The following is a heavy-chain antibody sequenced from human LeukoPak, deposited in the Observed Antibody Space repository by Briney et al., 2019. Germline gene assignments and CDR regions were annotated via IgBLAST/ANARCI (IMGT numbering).Heavy chain of an antibody. D-gene: IGHD2-2*02. CDR1: GGSISSYY. CDR3: ARASSQLLYFGDAFDI. J-gene: IGHJ3*02. CDR2: IYYSGST. Sequence: SETLSLTCTVSGGSISSYYWSWIRQPPGKGLEWIGYIYYSGSTNYNPSLKSRVTISVDTSKNQFSLKLSSVTAADTAVYYCARASSQLLYFGDAFDIWGQGTMVTVSS. V-gene: IGHV4-59*01.